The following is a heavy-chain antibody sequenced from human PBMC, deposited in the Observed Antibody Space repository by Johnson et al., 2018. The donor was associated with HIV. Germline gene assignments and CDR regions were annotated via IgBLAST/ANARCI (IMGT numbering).Heavy chain of an antibody. J-gene: IGHJ3*02. CDR3: ARERSRGGYCGYDYGAFDI. D-gene: IGHD5-12*01. V-gene: IGHV3-7*01. Sequence: VQLVESGGDLVQPGGSLRLSCVASTFTFRNYGMSWVRQAPGKGLEWVGNIQEDGSQIHYMDSVNGRFTISRDKAENSLYLQMTSMRGEDTDVYYCARERSRGGYCGYDYGAFDIWGQGTMVTVSS. CDR1: TFTFRNYG. CDR2: IQEDGSQI.